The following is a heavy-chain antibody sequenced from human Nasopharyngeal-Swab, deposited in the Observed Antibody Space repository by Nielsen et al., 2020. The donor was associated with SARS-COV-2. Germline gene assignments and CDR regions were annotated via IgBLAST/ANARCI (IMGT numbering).Heavy chain of an antibody. V-gene: IGHV4-34*01. CDR1: GTSFSGYY. Sequence: SETLSLTCAVYGTSFSGYYWTWIRQPPGKGLEWIGAINHSGSTNYNPSLKSRVTISVDTSKNQFSLKLSSVTAADTAVYYCARAYDYVWGSYRYKLDAFDIWGQGTMVTVSS. D-gene: IGHD3-16*02. J-gene: IGHJ3*02. CDR3: ARAYDYVWGSYRYKLDAFDI. CDR2: INHSGST.